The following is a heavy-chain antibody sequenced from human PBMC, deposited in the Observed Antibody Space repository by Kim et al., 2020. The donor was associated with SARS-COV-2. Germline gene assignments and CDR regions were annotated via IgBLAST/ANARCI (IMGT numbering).Heavy chain of an antibody. CDR1: GYSFTSYW. V-gene: IGHV5-51*01. J-gene: IGHJ6*02. D-gene: IGHD6-19*01. CDR2: MYPGDSDT. CDR3: ATESTGWYGSMDV. Sequence: GESLKISCKGSGYSFTSYWIGWVRQMPGKGLEWMGIMYPGDSDTRYSSSFQGQVTISADKSISTAYLQWSSLKASDTAMYYCATESTGWYGSMDVWGQGTTVTVSS.